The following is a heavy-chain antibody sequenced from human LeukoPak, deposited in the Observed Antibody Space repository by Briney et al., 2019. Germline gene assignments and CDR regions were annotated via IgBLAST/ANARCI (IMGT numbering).Heavy chain of an antibody. CDR3: ARHLGYWSGGSCLYYYYMDV. V-gene: IGHV5-51*01. D-gene: IGHD2-15*01. Sequence: GESLKISCKGSGYSFTSYWIDWVRQMPGKGLEWMGIIYPGDSDTRYSPSFQGQVTISADKSISTASLQWSSLKASDTAMYYCARHLGYWSGGSCLYYYYMDVWGKGTTVTVSS. CDR1: GYSFTSYW. CDR2: IYPGDSDT. J-gene: IGHJ6*03.